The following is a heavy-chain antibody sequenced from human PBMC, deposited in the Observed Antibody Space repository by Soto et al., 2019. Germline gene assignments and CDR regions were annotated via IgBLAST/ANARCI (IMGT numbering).Heavy chain of an antibody. D-gene: IGHD4-17*01. CDR1: GYTFTSYG. CDR2: ISAYTGNT. CDR3: ARDVLGYLRGLTTVTTDFDY. Sequence: ASVKVSCKASGYTFTSYGISWVRQAPGQGLEWMGWISAYTGNTNYAQKLQGRVTMSTDTSTSTAYMELRSLRSDDTAVYYCARDVLGYLRGLTTVTTDFDYWGQGTLVTVSS. J-gene: IGHJ4*02. V-gene: IGHV1-18*04.